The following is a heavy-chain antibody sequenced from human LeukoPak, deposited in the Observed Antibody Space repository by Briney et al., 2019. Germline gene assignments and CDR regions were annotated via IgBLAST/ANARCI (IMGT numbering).Heavy chain of an antibody. D-gene: IGHD6-13*01. CDR1: GYTFTSYY. CDR2: INPSGGST. V-gene: IGHV1-46*01. Sequence: GASVKVSCKASGYTFTSYYMHWVRQAPGQGLEWMGIINPSGGSTSYAQKFQGRVTMTRDTSTSTVYMELSSLRSEDTAVYYCARDRRQQLVSEKDFDYWGQGTLVTVSS. J-gene: IGHJ4*02. CDR3: ARDRRQQLVSEKDFDY.